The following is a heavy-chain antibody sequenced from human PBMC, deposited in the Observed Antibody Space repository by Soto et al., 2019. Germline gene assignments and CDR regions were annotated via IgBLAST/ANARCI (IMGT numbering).Heavy chain of an antibody. CDR1: GGSVSSGGYS. CDR2: IYHSWST. Sequence: PSETLSLTCAVSGGSVSSGGYSWSWIRQPPGKGLEWIGYIYHSWSTYYNPSLKSRVTISVDRSKNQFSLKLSSVTAADTAVYYCARSDIVLMVYADRWGQGTLVTVSS. V-gene: IGHV4-30-2*01. CDR3: ARSDIVLMVYADR. J-gene: IGHJ5*02. D-gene: IGHD2-8*01.